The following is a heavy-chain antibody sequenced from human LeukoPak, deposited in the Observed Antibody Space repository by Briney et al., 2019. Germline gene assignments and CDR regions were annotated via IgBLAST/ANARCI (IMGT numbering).Heavy chain of an antibody. Sequence: TGGSLRLSCAASGFTVSSNYMSWVRQAPGKGLEWVSVIYSGGSTYYADSVKGRFTISRDNSKNTLYLQMNSLRAEDTAVYYCARVAAAHDAFDIWGQGTMVTVSS. J-gene: IGHJ3*02. CDR2: IYSGGST. D-gene: IGHD6-13*01. CDR1: GFTVSSNY. V-gene: IGHV3-66*02. CDR3: ARVAAAHDAFDI.